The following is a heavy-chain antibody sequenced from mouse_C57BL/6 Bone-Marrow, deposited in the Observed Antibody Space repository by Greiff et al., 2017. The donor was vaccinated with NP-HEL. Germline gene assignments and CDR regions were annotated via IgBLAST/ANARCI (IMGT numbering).Heavy chain of an antibody. V-gene: IGHV1-59*01. CDR2: IDPSDSYT. CDR3: ASPTRY. J-gene: IGHJ2*01. Sequence: QVQLQQPGAELVRPGTSVKLSCKASGYTFTSYWMHWVKQRPGQGLEWIGVIDPSDSYTNYNQKFKGKATLTVDKSSSTAYMQLSSLTSEDSAVYYCASPTRYWGQGTTLTVSS. CDR1: GYTFTSYW.